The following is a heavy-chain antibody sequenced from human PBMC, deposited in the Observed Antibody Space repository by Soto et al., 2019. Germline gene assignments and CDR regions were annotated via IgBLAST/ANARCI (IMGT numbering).Heavy chain of an antibody. CDR1: GFTFSSYA. Sequence: QVQLVESGGGVVQPGRSLRLSCAASGFTFSSYAMHWVRQAPGKGLEWVAVISYDGSNKYYADSVKGRFTISRVNSKNXXYLQMNSLRAEDTAVYYCAREALQPLGATQYYFDYWGQGTLVTVSS. CDR3: AREALQPLGATQYYFDY. CDR2: ISYDGSNK. V-gene: IGHV3-30-3*01. D-gene: IGHD1-26*01. J-gene: IGHJ4*02.